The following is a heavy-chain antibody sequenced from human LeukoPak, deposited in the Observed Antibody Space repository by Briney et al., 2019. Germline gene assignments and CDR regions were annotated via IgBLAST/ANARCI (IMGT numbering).Heavy chain of an antibody. V-gene: IGHV4-38-2*02. Sequence: SETLSLTCTVSGYSISSGYYWGWIRQPPGKGLEWIGSIYHSGSTYYNPSLKSRVTISVDTSKNQFSLKLSSVTAADTAVYYCARPLRIAARADAFDIWGQGTMVTVSS. J-gene: IGHJ3*02. CDR1: GYSISSGYY. CDR2: IYHSGST. D-gene: IGHD6-6*01. CDR3: ARPLRIAARADAFDI.